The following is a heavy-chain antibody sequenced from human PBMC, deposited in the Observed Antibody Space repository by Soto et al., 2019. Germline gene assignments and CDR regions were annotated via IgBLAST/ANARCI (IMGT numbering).Heavy chain of an antibody. CDR2: IYYSGST. Sequence: QVQLQESGPGLVKPSETLSLTCTVSGGSISSYYWSWIRQPPGKGLEWIGYIYYSGSTNYNPSLKSRVTISVDTSKNQFSLKLSSVTAADTAVYYCARVGPLYYYDSSGATERLGGENWFDPWGQGTLVTVSS. CDR3: ARVGPLYYYDSSGATERLGGENWFDP. D-gene: IGHD3-22*01. CDR1: GGSISSYY. J-gene: IGHJ5*02. V-gene: IGHV4-59*01.